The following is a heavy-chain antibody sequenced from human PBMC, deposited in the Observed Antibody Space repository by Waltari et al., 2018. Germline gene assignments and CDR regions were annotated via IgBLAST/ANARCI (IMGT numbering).Heavy chain of an antibody. CDR2: MSNSDDTT. V-gene: IGHV3-23*01. J-gene: IGHJ6*02. Sequence: EMHLLESGGSLAQPGESLRLSCAASGFTFSDYAMAWVRQAPGKGLEWVSTMSNSDDTTYYAESVKGRFTIARDNSKSTLFLQMNSLRADDTAIYYCAKELERKPYYYYGWDVWGQGTTVTVSS. CDR1: GFTFSDYA. D-gene: IGHD1-1*01. CDR3: AKELERKPYYYYGWDV.